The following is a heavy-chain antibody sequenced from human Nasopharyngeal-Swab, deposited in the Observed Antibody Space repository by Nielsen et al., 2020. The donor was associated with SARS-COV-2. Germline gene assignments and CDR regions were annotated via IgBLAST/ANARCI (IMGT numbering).Heavy chain of an antibody. V-gene: IGHV3-21*01. CDR2: ISSSSSYI. CDR3: ARCGPQLLWFGENYYYGMDV. Sequence: GGSLRLSCAASGFTFSSYSMNWVRQAPGKGLEWVSSISSSSSYIYYADSVKGRFTISRDNAKNSLYLQMNSLRAEDTAVYYCARCGPQLLWFGENYYYGMDVWGQGTTVTVSS. CDR1: GFTFSSYS. J-gene: IGHJ6*02. D-gene: IGHD3-10*01.